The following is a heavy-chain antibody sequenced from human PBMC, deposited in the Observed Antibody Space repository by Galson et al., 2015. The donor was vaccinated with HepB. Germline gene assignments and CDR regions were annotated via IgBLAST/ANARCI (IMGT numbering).Heavy chain of an antibody. D-gene: IGHD1-26*01. CDR2: IRYDGSNK. J-gene: IGHJ4*02. Sequence: SLRLSCAASGFTFSSYGMHWVRQAPGKGLEWVAFIRYDGSNKYYADSVKGRFTISRDNSKNTLYLQMNSLRAEDTAVYYCAKNPGGGSFSFDYWGQGTLVTVSS. CDR1: GFTFSSYG. CDR3: AKNPGGGSFSFDY. V-gene: IGHV3-30*02.